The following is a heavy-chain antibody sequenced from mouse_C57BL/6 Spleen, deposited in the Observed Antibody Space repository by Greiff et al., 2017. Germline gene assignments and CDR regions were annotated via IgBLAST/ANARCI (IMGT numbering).Heavy chain of an antibody. J-gene: IGHJ4*01. CDR1: GYTFTSYW. V-gene: IGHV1-64*01. CDR3: ARGYGKRDYYAMDY. CDR2: IHPNSGST. D-gene: IGHD2-10*02. Sequence: QVQLQQPGAELVKPGASVKLSCKASGYTFTSYWMHWVKQRPGQGLEWIGMIHPNSGSTNYNEKFKSKATLTVDKSSSTAYMQLSSLTSEDSAVYYCARGYGKRDYYAMDYWGQGTSVTVSS.